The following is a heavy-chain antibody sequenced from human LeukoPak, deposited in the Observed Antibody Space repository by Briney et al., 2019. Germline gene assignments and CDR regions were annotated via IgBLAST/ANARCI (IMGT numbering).Heavy chain of an antibody. V-gene: IGHV3-30*18. CDR2: ISADGTNK. J-gene: IGHJ4*02. CDR3: AKGDVVVYGSGSLGWGPYFDY. CDR1: GFTSSTYG. Sequence: GRSLKLSCAASGFTSSTYGMSWVRQAAGKGPEWVAIISADGTNKYYADSVTGRFTISIDNPKNTLYLQMNSLRTEDTAVYYCAKGDVVVYGSGSLGWGPYFDYWGQGNLVTVSS. D-gene: IGHD3-10*01.